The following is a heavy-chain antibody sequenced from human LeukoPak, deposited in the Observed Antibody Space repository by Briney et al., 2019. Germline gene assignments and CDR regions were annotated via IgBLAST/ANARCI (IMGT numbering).Heavy chain of an antibody. CDR2: IDGSGSVI. V-gene: IGHV3-48*01. J-gene: IGHJ4*02. CDR1: GFTFSTYS. Sequence: GGSLRLSCAASGFTFSTYSINWVRQAPGRGLEWISYIDGSGSVIYYADSVRGRFTISRDNAKNSLFLQMDSLRAEDTAVYYCARDPPSVTVPPHYFDYWGQGTLVTVSS. CDR3: ARDPPSVTVPPHYFDY. D-gene: IGHD4-11*01.